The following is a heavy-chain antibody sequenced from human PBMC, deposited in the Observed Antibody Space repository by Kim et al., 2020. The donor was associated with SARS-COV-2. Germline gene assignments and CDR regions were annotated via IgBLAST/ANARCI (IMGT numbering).Heavy chain of an antibody. V-gene: IGHV3-23*01. CDR1: GFTFSSYA. D-gene: IGHD6-13*01. Sequence: GGSLRLSCAASGFTFSSYAMSWVRQAPGKGLEWVSAISGSGGSTYYADSVKGRFTISRDNSKNTLYLQMNSLRAEDTAVYYCAKDARIAAAGTRGAEYFRHWGRGTLVTVSS. CDR2: ISGSGGST. J-gene: IGHJ1*01. CDR3: AKDARIAAAGTRGAEYFRH.